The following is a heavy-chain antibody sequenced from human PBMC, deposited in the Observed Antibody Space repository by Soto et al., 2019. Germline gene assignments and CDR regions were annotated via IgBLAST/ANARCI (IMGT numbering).Heavy chain of an antibody. CDR3: AKDIVGATRGGFDI. D-gene: IGHD1-26*01. CDR2: ISWNSGNI. Sequence: EVQLVESGGGLVQPGRSLRLSCAASGFTFDDYAMHWVRQAPGKGLEWVSGISWNSGNIGYADSVKGRFTISRDNAKNSLYLQMTSLRAEDTALYYCAKDIVGATRGGFDIWGQGTMVTVSS. CDR1: GFTFDDYA. J-gene: IGHJ3*02. V-gene: IGHV3-9*01.